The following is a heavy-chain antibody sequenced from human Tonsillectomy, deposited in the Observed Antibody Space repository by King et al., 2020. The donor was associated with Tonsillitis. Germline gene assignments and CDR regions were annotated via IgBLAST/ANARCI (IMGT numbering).Heavy chain of an antibody. CDR3: ARDQNYYDSSGYYRGGFDY. Sequence: VQLQESGPGLVKPSETLSLTCTVSGGSISSYYWSWIRQPPGKGLEWIGYIYYSGSTNYNPSLKSRVTISVDTSKNPFSLKLSPVTAADTAVYYCARDQNYYDSSGYYRGGFDYWGQGTLVTVSS. J-gene: IGHJ4*02. CDR2: IYYSGST. D-gene: IGHD3-22*01. V-gene: IGHV4-59*01. CDR1: GGSISSYY.